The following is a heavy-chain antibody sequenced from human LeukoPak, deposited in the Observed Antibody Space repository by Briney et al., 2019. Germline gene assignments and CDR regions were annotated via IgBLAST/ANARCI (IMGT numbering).Heavy chain of an antibody. CDR3: ARPVIAAAGNDY. CDR1: GFTVSSNY. Sequence: GGSLRLSCAASGFTVSSNYMSWVRQAPGKGLEWVSVIYSGGSTYYADSVKGRFTISRDNSKNTLYLQMNSLRAEDTAVYYCARPVIAAAGNDYWGQGTLVTVSS. J-gene: IGHJ4*02. CDR2: IYSGGST. D-gene: IGHD6-13*01. V-gene: IGHV3-66*04.